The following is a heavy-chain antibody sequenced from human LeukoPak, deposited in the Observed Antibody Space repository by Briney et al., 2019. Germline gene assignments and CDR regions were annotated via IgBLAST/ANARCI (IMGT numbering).Heavy chain of an antibody. Sequence: SETLSLTCTVSGGSISSYYWSWIRQPPGKGLEWIGYIYYSGSTNYNPSLKSRVTISVDTSKNQFSLKLSSVTAADTAVYYCARFSGSYSYYYYYYGMDVWGQGTTVTVSS. CDR2: IYYSGST. J-gene: IGHJ6*02. CDR1: GGSISSYY. CDR3: ARFSGSYSYYYYYYGMDV. V-gene: IGHV4-59*12. D-gene: IGHD3-10*01.